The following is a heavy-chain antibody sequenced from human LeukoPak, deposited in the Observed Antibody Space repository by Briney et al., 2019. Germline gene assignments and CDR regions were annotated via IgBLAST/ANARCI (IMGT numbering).Heavy chain of an antibody. Sequence: SSETLSLTCTVSGGSISSSGLYWGWVHQPPGKGLEWIASIYYTGITNYNPSLKSRVTISADTSKNQFSLILSSVTAADTGVYYCARHLGDFDYWGQGTLVTVSS. D-gene: IGHD3-16*01. J-gene: IGHJ4*02. V-gene: IGHV4-39*01. CDR2: IYYTGIT. CDR3: ARHLGDFDY. CDR1: GGSISSSGLY.